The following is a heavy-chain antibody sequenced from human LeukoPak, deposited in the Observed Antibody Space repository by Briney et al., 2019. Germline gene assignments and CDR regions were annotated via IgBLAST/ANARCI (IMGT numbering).Heavy chain of an antibody. V-gene: IGHV4-30-4*01. Sequence: SETLSLTCTVSGGSISGGDYYWSWIRQPPGKGLEWIGYIYYSGSTYYNPSLKSRVTISVDTSKNQFSLKLSSVTAADTAVYYCARGPFTDNWNTPGYWYWGQGTLVTISS. CDR3: ARGPFTDNWNTPGYWY. CDR1: GGSISGGDYY. CDR2: IYYSGST. D-gene: IGHD1/OR15-1a*01. J-gene: IGHJ4*02.